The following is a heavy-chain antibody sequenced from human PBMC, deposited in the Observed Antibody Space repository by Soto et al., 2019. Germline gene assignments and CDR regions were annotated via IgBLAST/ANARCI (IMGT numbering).Heavy chain of an antibody. CDR2: ISGSGGST. Sequence: GGSLRLSCAASGFTFSSYAMSWVRQAPGKGLEWVSAISGSGGSTYYADSVKGRFTISRDNSKNTLYLQMNSLRAEDTAVYYCAKERYSSSWYYYYGMDDWGQGTTVTVSS. V-gene: IGHV3-23*01. CDR1: GFTFSSYA. J-gene: IGHJ6*01. CDR3: AKERYSSSWYYYYGMDD. D-gene: IGHD6-13*01.